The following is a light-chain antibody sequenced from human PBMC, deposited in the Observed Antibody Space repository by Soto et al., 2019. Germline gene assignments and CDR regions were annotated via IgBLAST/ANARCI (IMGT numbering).Light chain of an antibody. V-gene: IGKV3-20*01. J-gene: IGKJ1*01. CDR1: QSVSSSY. CDR3: PQYGSSSWT. CDR2: GAS. Sequence: EIVLTQSPATLSLSPGERATLSCGASQSVSSSYLAWYQQKPGQAPRLLIYGASSRATGIPDRFSGSGSGTDFTLTISRLEPEDFAVYYCPQYGSSSWTFGQGTKVDI.